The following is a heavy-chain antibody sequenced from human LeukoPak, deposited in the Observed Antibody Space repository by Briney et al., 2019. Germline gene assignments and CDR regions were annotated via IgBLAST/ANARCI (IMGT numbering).Heavy chain of an antibody. Sequence: TGGSLRLSCAVSGITLGNYGMSWVRQAPGKGLEWVAGISDSGGRTNYADSVKGRFTISRDNPKNTLYLQMNSLRAEDTAVYFCAKRGVVIRVILVGFHKEAYYFDSWGQGALVTVSS. CDR2: ISDSGGRT. J-gene: IGHJ4*02. CDR1: GITLGNYG. CDR3: AKRGVVIRVILVGFHKEAYYFDS. D-gene: IGHD3-22*01. V-gene: IGHV3-23*01.